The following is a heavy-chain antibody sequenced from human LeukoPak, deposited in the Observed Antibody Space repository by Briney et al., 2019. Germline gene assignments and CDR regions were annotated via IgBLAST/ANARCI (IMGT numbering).Heavy chain of an antibody. CDR2: ISGSGGST. Sequence: GGSLRLSCAASGFTFSSYSMNWVRQAPGKGLEWVSAISGSGGSTYYADSVKGRFTISRDNSKNTLYLQMNSLRAEDTAVYYCAKDRSYSGSYFDYWGQGTLVTVSS. J-gene: IGHJ4*02. D-gene: IGHD1-26*01. CDR1: GFTFSSYS. CDR3: AKDRSYSGSYFDY. V-gene: IGHV3-23*01.